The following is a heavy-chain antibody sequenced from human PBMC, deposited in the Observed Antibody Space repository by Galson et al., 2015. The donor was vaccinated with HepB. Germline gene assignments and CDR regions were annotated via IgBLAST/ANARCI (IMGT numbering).Heavy chain of an antibody. Sequence: SLRLSCAGSGFPFGIYAMSWFRQAPGKGLEWLGYIKSKTFGGTTQYAASVRGRFTISRDDSASLAYLQMNNLRIEDTAMYYCTLGGAAAYWGQGTLVTVSS. CDR2: IKSKTFGGTT. J-gene: IGHJ4*02. D-gene: IGHD2-15*01. V-gene: IGHV3-49*03. CDR3: TLGGAAAY. CDR1: GFPFGIYA.